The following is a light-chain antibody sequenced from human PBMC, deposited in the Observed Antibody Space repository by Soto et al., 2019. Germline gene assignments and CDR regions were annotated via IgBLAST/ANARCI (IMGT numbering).Light chain of an antibody. CDR1: HDLSGW. CDR3: QQDNSFPLT. J-gene: IGKJ4*01. V-gene: IGKV1-12*01. Sequence: IQLTQSPSSVSASVGDRVTITCRASHDLSGWLAWYQQKPGKTPKLLIYAASNLQSGVPSRFSGSGSGTDFSLTIDSLQPEDFATYYCQQDNSFPLTFGGGTKVEIK. CDR2: AAS.